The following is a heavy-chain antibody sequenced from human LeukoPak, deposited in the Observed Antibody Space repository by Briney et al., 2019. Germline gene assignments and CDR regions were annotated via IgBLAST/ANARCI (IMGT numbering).Heavy chain of an antibody. Sequence: SQTLSLTCTVSGGSISSGGYYWSWIRQHPGKGLEWIGYIYYSGSTYYNPSLKSRVTISVDTSKNQFSLKLSSVTAADTAVYYCARVGDGYPNRPFDYWGQGTLVTVSS. D-gene: IGHD5-24*01. CDR3: ARVGDGYPNRPFDY. J-gene: IGHJ4*02. V-gene: IGHV4-31*03. CDR2: IYYSGST. CDR1: GGSISSGGYY.